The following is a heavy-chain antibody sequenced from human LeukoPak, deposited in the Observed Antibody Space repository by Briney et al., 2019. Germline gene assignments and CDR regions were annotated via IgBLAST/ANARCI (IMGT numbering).Heavy chain of an antibody. CDR3: ARDGYYDSSGYYYTDAFDI. V-gene: IGHV3-21*01. J-gene: IGHJ3*02. CDR2: ISSSSSYI. D-gene: IGHD3-22*01. CDR1: GFTFSSYS. Sequence: PGGSLRLSCAASGFTFSSYSMNWVRRAPGKGLEWVSSISSSSSYIYYADSVKGRFTISRDNAKNSLYLQMNSLRAEDTAVYYCARDGYYDSSGYYYTDAFDIWGQGTMVTVSS.